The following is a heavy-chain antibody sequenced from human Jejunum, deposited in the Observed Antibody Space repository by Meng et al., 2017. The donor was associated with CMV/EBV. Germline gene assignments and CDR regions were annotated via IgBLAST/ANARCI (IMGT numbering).Heavy chain of an antibody. CDR2: LYTGGSS. CDR3: AKGEGRPHYYFDY. CDR1: GFTVNRIY. V-gene: IGHV3-53*01. D-gene: IGHD1-26*01. J-gene: IGHJ4*02. Sequence: SGFTVNRIYLSWVRQAPGKGLEWVSTLYTGGSSFYRDSVEGRFVISRDTSKNTLYLQMNSLRPEDTAIYYCAKGEGRPHYYFDYWGQGTLVTAPQ.